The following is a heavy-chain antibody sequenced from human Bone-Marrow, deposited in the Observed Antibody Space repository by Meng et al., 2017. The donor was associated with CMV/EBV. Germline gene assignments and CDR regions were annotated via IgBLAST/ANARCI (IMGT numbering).Heavy chain of an antibody. D-gene: IGHD6-19*01. V-gene: IGHV4-59*01. J-gene: IGHJ4*02. CDR2: IYYSGST. CDR1: GGSISSYY. Sequence: SETLSLTCTVSGGSISSYYWSWIRQPPGKGLEWIGYIYYSGSTNYNPSLKSRVTISVDTSKNQFSLKRRPGPAADRAVYYWARGGGGSGWSKIVAYWGQGTLVTVSS. CDR3: ARGGGGSGWSKIVAY.